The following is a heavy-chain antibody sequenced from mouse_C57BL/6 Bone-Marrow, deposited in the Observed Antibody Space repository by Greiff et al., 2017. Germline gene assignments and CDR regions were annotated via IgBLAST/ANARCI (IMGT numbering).Heavy chain of an antibody. CDR3: TAYYYGSSYFDY. CDR1: GFNIKDDY. Sequence: EVKLKQSGAELVRPGASVKLSCTASGFNIKDDYMHWVKQRPEQGLEWIGWIDPENGDTEYASKFQGKATITADTSSNTAYLQLSSLTSEDTAVYYCTAYYYGSSYFDYWGQGTTRTVSS. J-gene: IGHJ2*01. V-gene: IGHV14-4*01. D-gene: IGHD1-1*01. CDR2: IDPENGDT.